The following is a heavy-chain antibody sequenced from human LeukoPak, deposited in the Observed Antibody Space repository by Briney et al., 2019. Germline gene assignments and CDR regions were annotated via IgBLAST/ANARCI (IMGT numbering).Heavy chain of an antibody. CDR1: GYTFTSYG. CDR2: ISAYNGNT. Sequence: ASVKVSCKASGYTFTSYGISWVRQAPGQGLERMGWISAYNGNTNYAQKLQGRVTMTTDTSTSTAYMELRSLRSDDTAVYYCASTYQDSSGYRSVAWGQGTLVTVSS. J-gene: IGHJ5*02. V-gene: IGHV1-18*01. D-gene: IGHD3-22*01. CDR3: ASTYQDSSGYRSVA.